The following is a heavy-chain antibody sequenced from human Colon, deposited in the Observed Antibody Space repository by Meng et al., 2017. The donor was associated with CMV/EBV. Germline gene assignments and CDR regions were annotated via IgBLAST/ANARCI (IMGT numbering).Heavy chain of an antibody. V-gene: IGHV3-30*04. J-gene: IGHJ4*02. Sequence: GESLKISCAASGFTFSSHAMHWVRQAPGKGLEWVAVISPDGRNKHYADSVKGRFTFSRDNSYNTVHLQMNSLRGDDTAIYYCVRGGFGVVIDHWGQGTLVTVSS. D-gene: IGHD3-3*01. CDR1: GFTFSSHA. CDR3: VRGGFGVVIDH. CDR2: ISPDGRNK.